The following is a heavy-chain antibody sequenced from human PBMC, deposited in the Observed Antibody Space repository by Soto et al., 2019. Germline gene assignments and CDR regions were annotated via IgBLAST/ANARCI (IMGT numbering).Heavy chain of an antibody. Sequence: ESGGGVVQPGRSLRLSCAASGFTFSSYGMHWVRQAPGKGLEWVAVIWYDGSNKYYADSVKGRFTISRDNSKNTLYLQMNSLRAEDTAVYYCARDPGLWVVGATVAFDIWGQGTMVTVSS. D-gene: IGHD1-26*01. CDR3: ARDPGLWVVGATVAFDI. CDR1: GFTFSSYG. V-gene: IGHV3-33*01. CDR2: IWYDGSNK. J-gene: IGHJ3*02.